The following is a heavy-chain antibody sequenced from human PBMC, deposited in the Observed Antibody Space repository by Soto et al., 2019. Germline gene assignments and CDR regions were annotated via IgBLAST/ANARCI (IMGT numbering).Heavy chain of an antibody. CDR2: IGTAGDP. J-gene: IGHJ6*02. D-gene: IGHD3-16*02. Sequence: LRLSCAASGFTFSSYDMHWVRQATGKGLEWVSAIGTAGDPYYPGSVKGRFTISRENAKNSLYLQMNSLRAGDTAVYYCARSRGDDYVWGSYRPDYGMDVWGQGTTVTVS. CDR3: ARSRGDDYVWGSYRPDYGMDV. CDR1: GFTFSSYD. V-gene: IGHV3-13*05.